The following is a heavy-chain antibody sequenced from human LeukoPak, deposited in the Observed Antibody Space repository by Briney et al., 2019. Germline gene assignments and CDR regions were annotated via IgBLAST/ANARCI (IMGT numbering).Heavy chain of an antibody. J-gene: IGHJ4*02. CDR3: AGSILTGYPNFDY. V-gene: IGHV3-48*04. CDR2: ISSSSSSI. Sequence: GGSLRLSCAASGLTFSNAWMSWVRQAPGKGLEWVSYISSSSSSIYDADSVRGRFTISRDNAKNSLYLQMNSLRAEDTAVYYCAGSILTGYPNFDYWGQGTLVTVSS. D-gene: IGHD3-9*01. CDR1: GLTFSNAW.